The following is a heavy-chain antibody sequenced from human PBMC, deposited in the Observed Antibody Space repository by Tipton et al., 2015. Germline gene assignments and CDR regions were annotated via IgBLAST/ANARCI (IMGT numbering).Heavy chain of an antibody. V-gene: IGHV3-23*01. J-gene: IGHJ4*02. CDR2: ISGNAGGT. D-gene: IGHD3-16*01. Sequence: SLRLSCEASGFSFSSYAMNWVRQAPGKGLEWVSGISGNAGGTFYADSVRDRFTISRDNSNNILYLHLTSLRAEDAAVYFCAKGHLFARLLSYFDSWGQGTLVTVSS. CDR1: GFSFSSYA. CDR3: AKGHLFARLLSYFDS.